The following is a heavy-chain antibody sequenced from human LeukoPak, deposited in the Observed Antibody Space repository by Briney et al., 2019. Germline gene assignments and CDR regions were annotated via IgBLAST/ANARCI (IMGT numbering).Heavy chain of an antibody. J-gene: IGHJ4*02. CDR2: IIPILGIA. CDR1: GGTFSSYA. V-gene: IGHV1-69*04. CDR3: ARVGYSSGWYLSYFDY. D-gene: IGHD6-19*01. Sequence: TVKVSCKASGGTFSSYAISWVRQAPGQGLEWRGRIIPILGIANYAQKFQGRVTITADKSTSTAYMELSSLRSEDTAVYYCARVGYSSGWYLSYFDYWGQGTLVTVSS.